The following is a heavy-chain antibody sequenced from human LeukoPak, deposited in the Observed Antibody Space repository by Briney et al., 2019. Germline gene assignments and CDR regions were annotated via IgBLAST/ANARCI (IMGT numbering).Heavy chain of an antibody. Sequence: KSSETLSLTCAVYGGSFSGYYWSWIRQPPGKGLEWIGDINHSGSTNYNPSLKSRVTISVDTSKNQFSLKPSSVTAADTAVYYCARLGYGDYNPPIDYWGQGTLVTVSS. CDR2: INHSGST. J-gene: IGHJ4*02. D-gene: IGHD4-17*01. CDR3: ARLGYGDYNPPIDY. CDR1: GGSFSGYY. V-gene: IGHV4-34*01.